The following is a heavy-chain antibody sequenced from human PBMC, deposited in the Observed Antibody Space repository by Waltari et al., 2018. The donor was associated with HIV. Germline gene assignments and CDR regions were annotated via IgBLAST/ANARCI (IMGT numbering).Heavy chain of an antibody. Sequence: EVKLVESGGRLVQPRGSLRLSCVASGFTFSINWMHWVGQAPGKGLVWISGVSSDGNRTVYADSVKGRFTISRDNAKNTLFLQMNSLRVEDTAVYFCARSLYYDFWSAYPPDYWGQGTRVTVSS. CDR1: GFTFSINW. V-gene: IGHV3-74*03. J-gene: IGHJ4*02. D-gene: IGHD3-3*01. CDR2: VSSDGNRT. CDR3: ARSLYYDFWSAYPPDY.